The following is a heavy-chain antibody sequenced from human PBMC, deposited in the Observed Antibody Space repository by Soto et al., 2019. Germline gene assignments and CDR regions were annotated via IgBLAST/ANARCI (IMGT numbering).Heavy chain of an antibody. D-gene: IGHD7-27*01. Sequence: GGSLRLSCVASGFTFSSYPMNWVRQAPGKGLEWISNVRSTSSSTDYADSVKGRFTISRDNAKNSLYLQMSSLRDEDTAVYYCARDEVWAFDYWGQGALVTV. J-gene: IGHJ4*02. CDR1: GFTFSSYP. CDR3: ARDEVWAFDY. CDR2: VRSTSSST. V-gene: IGHV3-48*02.